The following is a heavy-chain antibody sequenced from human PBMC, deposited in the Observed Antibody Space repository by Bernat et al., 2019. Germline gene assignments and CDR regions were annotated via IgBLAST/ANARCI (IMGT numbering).Heavy chain of an antibody. CDR2: IIAILCIS. V-gene: IGHV1-69*02. CDR1: GGTFSSYT. Sequence: QVQLLQSGAEVKKPGSSVNVSCKASGGTFSSYTISLLRQAAGQGLECMGRIIAILCISNYAPKFHVRVTSTADKSTRTADMELRSLRSEDTAVYYWVRQGTESSWYRRVDYYY. D-gene: IGHD6-19*01. CDR3: VRQGTESSWYRRVDYYY. J-gene: IGHJ6*01.